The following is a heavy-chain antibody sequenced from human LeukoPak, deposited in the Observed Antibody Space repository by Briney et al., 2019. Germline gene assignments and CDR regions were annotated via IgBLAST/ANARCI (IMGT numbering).Heavy chain of an antibody. J-gene: IGHJ4*02. V-gene: IGHV6-1*01. CDR3: AREDCSGGSCYGGFDC. CDR2: TCRRTKWYN. Sequence: SQTLSLTCAISGDIFSRYSAAWNWITQSPSRGLEWLGRTCRRTKWYNDYALSVKSRITINPDTSRNQFSLQLNSVTPEDTAVYYCAREDCSGGSCYGGFDCWGQGTLVTVSS. CDR1: GDIFSRYSAA. D-gene: IGHD2-15*01.